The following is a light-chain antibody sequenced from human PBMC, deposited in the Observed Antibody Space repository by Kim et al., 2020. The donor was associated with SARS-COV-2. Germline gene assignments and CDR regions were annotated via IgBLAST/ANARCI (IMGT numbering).Light chain of an antibody. CDR3: SSYTSSSTLEGV. Sequence: SITISCTGTSSDVGGYNYVSWYQQHPGKAPKLMIYDVSNRPSGVSNRFSGSKSGNTASLTISGLQAEDEADYYCSSYTSSSTLEGVFGTGTRSPS. CDR2: DVS. J-gene: IGLJ1*01. CDR1: SSDVGGYNY. V-gene: IGLV2-14*03.